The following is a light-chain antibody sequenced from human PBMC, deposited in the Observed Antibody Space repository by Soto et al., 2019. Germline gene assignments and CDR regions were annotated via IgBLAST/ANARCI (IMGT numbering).Light chain of an antibody. V-gene: IGKV4-1*01. J-gene: IGKJ1*01. CDR1: QSVLYSSNNKNS. CDR3: QQYGSSPPT. CDR2: WAS. Sequence: DIVVTQSPDFLAVSLVERATINCKPSQSVLYSSNNKNSLDWYQQKPGQPPKLLIYWASTRESGVPDRFSGSGSGTDFTLTISSLQAEDLAVYFCQQYGSSPPTFGQGTKVEIK.